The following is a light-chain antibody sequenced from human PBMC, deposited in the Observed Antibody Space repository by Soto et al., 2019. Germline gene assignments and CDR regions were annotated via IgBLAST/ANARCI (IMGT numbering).Light chain of an antibody. CDR1: SSDIGSYNY. CDR3: SSYAGNNKWV. CDR2: EVN. J-gene: IGLJ3*02. V-gene: IGLV2-8*01. Sequence: QSVLTQPPSASGSPGQSVTISCTGASSDIGSYNYVSWYQQHPGKAPKLLIYEVNKRPSGGPDRFSGSKSGNTASLTVSGLQPEDESDYYCSSYAGNNKWVFGGGTKLTVL.